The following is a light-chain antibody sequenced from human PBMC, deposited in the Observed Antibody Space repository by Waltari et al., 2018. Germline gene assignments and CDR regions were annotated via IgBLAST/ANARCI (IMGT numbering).Light chain of an antibody. CDR2: DAS. Sequence: EAVMTQSPATLSVSPGERAALSCRASQSVSSKLAWYQQKRGHAPSLLIYDASSRATGIPSRFSGSRSGTEFTLTISSLQSEDFSMYYCQQYSYWPAWTFGQGTKVDMK. V-gene: IGKV3-15*01. CDR1: QSVSSK. CDR3: QQYSYWPAWT. J-gene: IGKJ1*01.